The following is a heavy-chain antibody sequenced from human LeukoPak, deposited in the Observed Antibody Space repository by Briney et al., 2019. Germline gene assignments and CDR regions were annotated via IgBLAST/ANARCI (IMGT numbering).Heavy chain of an antibody. D-gene: IGHD5-18*01. CDR1: GYTFSNYY. CDR3: AREIGPIQLHLWGSAFDY. J-gene: IGHJ4*02. CDR2: INPSGGSR. Sequence: ASVKVSCKASGYTFSNYYIHWVRQAPGQGLKWMGIINPSGGSRSYAQKFQGRLTVTRDTSTSTVYMELSSLRSEDTAVYYCAREIGPIQLHLWGSAFDYWGQGTLVTVSS. V-gene: IGHV1-46*01.